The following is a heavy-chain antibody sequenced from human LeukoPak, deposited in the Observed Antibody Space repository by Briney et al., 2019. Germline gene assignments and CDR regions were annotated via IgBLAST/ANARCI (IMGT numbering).Heavy chain of an antibody. D-gene: IGHD5-18*01. CDR3: ARENLVVDTASAYFDY. Sequence: GGSLRLSCAASGFTFSSYGMSWVRQAPGKGLEWVSAISGSGSSTYYAASVKGRFTISRDNAKNSLYLQMNSLRAEDTAVYYCARENLVVDTASAYFDYWGQGTLVTVSS. J-gene: IGHJ4*02. V-gene: IGHV3-23*01. CDR2: ISGSGSST. CDR1: GFTFSSYG.